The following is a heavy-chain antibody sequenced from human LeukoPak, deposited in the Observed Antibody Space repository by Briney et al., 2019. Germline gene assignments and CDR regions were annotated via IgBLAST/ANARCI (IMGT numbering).Heavy chain of an antibody. Sequence: PSETLSLTCTVSGVSISSYYWSWIRQPAGKGLEWIGRIYTSGSTNYNPSLKSRVTMSVDTSKNQFSLKLSSVTAADTAVYYCAGYSSSRHWFDPWGQGTLVTVSS. CDR2: IYTSGST. D-gene: IGHD6-13*01. CDR1: GVSISSYY. CDR3: AGYSSSRHWFDP. V-gene: IGHV4-4*07. J-gene: IGHJ5*02.